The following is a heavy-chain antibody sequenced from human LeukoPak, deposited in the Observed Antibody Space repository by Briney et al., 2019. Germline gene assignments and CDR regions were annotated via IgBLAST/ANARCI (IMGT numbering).Heavy chain of an antibody. CDR1: GFTFSSYS. CDR2: ISSSSSTI. J-gene: IGHJ1*01. CDR3: AKDSYCSSTSCNAEYFQH. V-gene: IGHV3-48*04. D-gene: IGHD2-2*01. Sequence: RPGGSLRLSCAASGFTFSSYSMNWVRQAPGKGLEWVSYISSSSSTIYYADCVKGRFTISRDDAKNSLYLQMNSLRAEDTAVYYCAKDSYCSSTSCNAEYFQHWGQGTLVTVSS.